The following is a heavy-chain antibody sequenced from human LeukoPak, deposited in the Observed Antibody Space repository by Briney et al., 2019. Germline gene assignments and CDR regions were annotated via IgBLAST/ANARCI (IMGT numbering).Heavy chain of an antibody. Sequence: SETLSLTCTVSGDSITNNKYYWGWIRQPPGKGLEWIGILYYTGSTDFSPSLKSRLTISVDTSKNQFSPNLISVTAADTAVYYCVGNNYNWNHYWGQGTLVTVSS. V-gene: IGHV4-39*01. J-gene: IGHJ4*02. D-gene: IGHD1-1*01. CDR1: GDSITNNKYY. CDR3: VGNNYNWNHY. CDR2: LYYTGST.